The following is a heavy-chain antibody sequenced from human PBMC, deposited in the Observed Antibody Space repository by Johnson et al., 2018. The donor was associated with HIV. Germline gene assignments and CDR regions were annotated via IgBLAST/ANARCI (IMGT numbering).Heavy chain of an antibody. J-gene: IGHJ3*02. CDR2: IRSSGSTI. Sequence: QVQLVESGGGLVKPGGSLRVSCAASGFTFSDYSMSWIRQAPGKGLEWVSYIRSSGSTISYADSVKGRFTISRDNAKNSLYLQMNNLRAEDTAVYYCARVQIISGFNWHYYESSIDAVDIWGQGTMVTVSS. CDR3: ARVQIISGFNWHYYESSIDAVDI. V-gene: IGHV3-11*04. CDR1: GFTFSDYS. D-gene: IGHD3-22*01.